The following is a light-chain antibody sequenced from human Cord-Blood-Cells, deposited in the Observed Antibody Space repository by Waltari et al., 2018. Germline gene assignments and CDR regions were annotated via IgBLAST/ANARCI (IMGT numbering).Light chain of an antibody. CDR2: DAS. V-gene: IGKV3-11*01. J-gene: IGKJ2*01. CDR1: QSVSSY. CDR3: QQRSNWMYT. Sequence: EIVLPQSPAPLFLSPGENATLSRRASQSVSSYLAWYQQKPRQAPRLLIYDASNRATGSPARFSGSGSGTDFTLTISSLEPEDFAVYYCQQRSNWMYTFGQGTKLEIK.